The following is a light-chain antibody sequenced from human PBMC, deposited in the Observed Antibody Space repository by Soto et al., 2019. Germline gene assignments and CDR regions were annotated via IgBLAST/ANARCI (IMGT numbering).Light chain of an antibody. CDR2: GNS. V-gene: IGLV1-40*01. CDR3: QSYDSSLGGSKV. CDR1: SSNIGAGYD. Sequence: QSVLTQPPSVSGAPGQRVTISCTGSSSNIGAGYDVHWYQQLPGTAPKLLIYGNSNRPSGVPDRFSGSKSGTSASLAITGLQAEDEADYYCQSYDSSLGGSKVFGGGTKLPVL. J-gene: IGLJ3*02.